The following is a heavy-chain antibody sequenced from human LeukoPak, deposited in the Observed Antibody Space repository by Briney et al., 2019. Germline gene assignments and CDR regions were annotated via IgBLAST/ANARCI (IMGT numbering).Heavy chain of an antibody. V-gene: IGHV3-74*01. CDR1: GFTFSNSW. CDR2: ITPDGSGT. CDR3: AKGGYSYGPGEYFDY. Sequence: LPGGSLRLSCAASGFTFSNSWIHWVRQAPGKGLVWVSRITPDGSGTDYADSVKGRFTISRDNAKNTLYLQMNSLRAEDMALYYCAKGGYSYGPGEYFDYWGQGTLVTVSS. D-gene: IGHD5-18*01. J-gene: IGHJ4*02.